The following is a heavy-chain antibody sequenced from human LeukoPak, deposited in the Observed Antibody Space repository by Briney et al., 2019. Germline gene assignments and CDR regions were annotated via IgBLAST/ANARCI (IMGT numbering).Heavy chain of an antibody. CDR2: INPNSGGT. CDR1: GYTFTGYY. V-gene: IGHV1-2*02. D-gene: IGHD4-17*01. Sequence: ASVKVSCKASGYTFTGYYMHWVRQAPGQGLEWMGWINPNSGGTNYARKFQGRVTMTRDTSISTAYMELSRLRSDDTAVYYCARAHYGDYVSWWFDPWGQGTLVTVSS. CDR3: ARAHYGDYVSWWFDP. J-gene: IGHJ5*02.